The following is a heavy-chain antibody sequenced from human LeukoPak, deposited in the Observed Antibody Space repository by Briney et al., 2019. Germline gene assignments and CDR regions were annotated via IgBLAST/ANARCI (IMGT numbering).Heavy chain of an antibody. Sequence: ASVKVSCKASGYTFTSYYMHWVRQAPGQGLEWMGIINPSGGSTSYAQKLQGRVTMTTDTSTSTAYMELRSLRSDDTAVYYCARYYGSGSYAYWGQGTLVTVSS. D-gene: IGHD3-10*01. CDR2: INPSGGST. J-gene: IGHJ4*02. CDR1: GYTFTSYY. V-gene: IGHV1-46*01. CDR3: ARYYGSGSYAY.